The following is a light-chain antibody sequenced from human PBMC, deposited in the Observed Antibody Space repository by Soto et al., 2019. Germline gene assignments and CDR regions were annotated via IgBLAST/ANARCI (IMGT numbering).Light chain of an antibody. J-gene: IGKJ1*01. V-gene: IGKV2-29*03. Sequence: ILMTQTPLSLSIIPGQTASISCKSIHSLLHSDGKTYFYWYVQKAGQAPQPLIYEVSNRFSGVPERFSGSGSRTDFTLKISRVEADDVGIYYCRQAIDIPWTFGQGTMVDI. CDR2: EVS. CDR1: HSLLHSDGKTY. CDR3: RQAIDIPWT.